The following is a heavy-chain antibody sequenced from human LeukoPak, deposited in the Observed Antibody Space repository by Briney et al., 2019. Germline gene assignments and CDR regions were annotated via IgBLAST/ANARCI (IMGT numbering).Heavy chain of an antibody. V-gene: IGHV3-74*01. D-gene: IGHD3-22*01. Sequence: GGSLILSCAASGFTFSSYWMHWVRQAPGKGLVWVSRVSSDGSNTVYADSVKGRFTISRDNAKNTVSLQMNSLRAEDTAVYYCARGRVGYYHDYWGQGTLVTVSS. CDR3: ARGRVGYYHDY. CDR2: VSSDGSNT. CDR1: GFTFSSYW. J-gene: IGHJ4*02.